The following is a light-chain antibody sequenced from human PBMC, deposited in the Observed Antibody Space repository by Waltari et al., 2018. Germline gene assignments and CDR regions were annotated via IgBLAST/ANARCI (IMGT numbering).Light chain of an antibody. CDR1: RADVGGYNL. CDR2: EVN. V-gene: IGLV2-23*02. J-gene: IGLJ2*01. Sequence: QSALTQPASVSGSPGQSITITCTGSRADVGGYNLVSWYQHHPGQAPGLLSCEVNERPPGSPARFAGYKSGNTASLTISGLQIEDEADYYCCSYGGVNTLGVLFGGGSKLTV. CDR3: CSYGGVNTLGVL.